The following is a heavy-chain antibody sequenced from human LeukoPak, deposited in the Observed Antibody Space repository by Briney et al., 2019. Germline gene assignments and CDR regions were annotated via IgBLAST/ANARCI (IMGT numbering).Heavy chain of an antibody. J-gene: IGHJ4*02. Sequence: GASVKVSCKASGYTFTSYDINWVRQATGQGLEWMGWMNPNSGNTGYAQKFQGRVTMTRNTSISTAYMELSSLRSEDTAVYYCARAPHTYYDFWSGSRSGGYFDYWGQGTLVTASS. CDR2: MNPNSGNT. CDR3: ARAPHTYYDFWSGSRSGGYFDY. V-gene: IGHV1-8*01. D-gene: IGHD3-3*01. CDR1: GYTFTSYD.